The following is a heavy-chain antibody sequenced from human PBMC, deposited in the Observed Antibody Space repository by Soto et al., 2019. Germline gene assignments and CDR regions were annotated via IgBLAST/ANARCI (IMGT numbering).Heavy chain of an antibody. Sequence: PSETLSLTCTVSGGSVSSGSYYWTWIRQPPGRGPEWIGYIYYTGSTDYNPSLKSRVTISVDTSKNQFSLKVNSVTAADTAVYYCATVPGGLYRGTDYWGQGTLVTVSS. CDR1: GGSVSSGSYY. J-gene: IGHJ4*02. D-gene: IGHD2-8*02. V-gene: IGHV4-61*01. CDR2: IYYTGST. CDR3: ATVPGGLYRGTDY.